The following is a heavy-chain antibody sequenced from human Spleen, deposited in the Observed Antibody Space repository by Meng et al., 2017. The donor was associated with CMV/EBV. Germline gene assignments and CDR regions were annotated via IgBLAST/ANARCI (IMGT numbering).Heavy chain of an antibody. V-gene: IGHV3-30*03. CDR3: ASPPSSGRDY. CDR1: GFKFSDYG. CDR2: ISHDGRNI. J-gene: IGHJ4*02. D-gene: IGHD6-19*01. Sequence: LSLTCAASGFKFSDYGMNWVRQAPGKGLEWVAVISHDGRNIYYADSLKGRFTISRDNSKNTLYLEMNSLRADDTAIYYCASPPSSGRDYWGQGTLVTVSS.